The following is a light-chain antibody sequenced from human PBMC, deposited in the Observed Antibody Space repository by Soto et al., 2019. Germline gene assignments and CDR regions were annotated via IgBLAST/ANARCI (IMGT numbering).Light chain of an antibody. CDR1: SSDVGAFNY. J-gene: IGLJ1*01. V-gene: IGLV2-14*03. Sequence: QSALTQPASVSGSPGQAITISCSGTSSDVGAFNYVSWYQQHPGKAPKLMIYDVSNRPSGVSNRFSGSKSGNTASLTISGLRAEDEADYYCNSYTSNNTYVFGTETQLTVL. CDR2: DVS. CDR3: NSYTSNNTYV.